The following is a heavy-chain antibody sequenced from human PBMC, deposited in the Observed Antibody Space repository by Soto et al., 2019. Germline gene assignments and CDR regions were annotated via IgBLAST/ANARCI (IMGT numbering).Heavy chain of an antibody. CDR2: ITGSGSST. V-gene: IGHV3-23*01. Sequence: EVQLLDSGGGLVQPGGSLRLSCAASGFTFSTYAMSWVRQAPGKGLEWVSTITGSGSSTYYADSVKGRFTISRDNSKITRSVQMNSLRAEDTAVYYCAKDLYGDSGGVDCWGQGALVTVSS. J-gene: IGHJ4*02. CDR3: AKDLYGDSGGVDC. D-gene: IGHD4-17*01. CDR1: GFTFSTYA.